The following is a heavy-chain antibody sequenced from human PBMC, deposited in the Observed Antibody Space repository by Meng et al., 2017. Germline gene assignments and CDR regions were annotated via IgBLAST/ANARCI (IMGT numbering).Heavy chain of an antibody. Sequence: SETLSLTCTVSGGSISSGGYYWSWIRQHPGKGLEWIGYIYYSGSTYYNPSLKSLVTRSVDTSKNQFSLKRSSVTAADTAVYYCARSVAGSGTGFDPWGQGTLVTVSS. CDR1: GGSISSGGYY. V-gene: IGHV4-31*01. CDR3: ARSVAGSGTGFDP. J-gene: IGHJ5*02. D-gene: IGHD6-19*01. CDR2: IYYSGST.